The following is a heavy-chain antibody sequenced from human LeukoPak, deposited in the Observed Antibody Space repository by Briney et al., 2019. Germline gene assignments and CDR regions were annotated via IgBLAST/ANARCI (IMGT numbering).Heavy chain of an antibody. CDR2: IKQDGSEK. CDR1: SGSISSYY. CDR3: ARDQSWNDDFDY. Sequence: ETLSLTCTVSSGSISSYYWSWVRQAPGKGLEWVANIKQDGSEKYYVDSVKGRFTISRDNAKNSLYLQMNSLRAEDTAVYYCARDQSWNDDFDYWGQGTLVTVSS. J-gene: IGHJ4*02. V-gene: IGHV3-7*01. D-gene: IGHD1-1*01.